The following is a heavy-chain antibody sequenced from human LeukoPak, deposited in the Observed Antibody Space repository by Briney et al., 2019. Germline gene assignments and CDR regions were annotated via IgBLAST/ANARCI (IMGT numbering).Heavy chain of an antibody. D-gene: IGHD3-3*01. J-gene: IGHJ5*02. V-gene: IGHV1-18*01. Sequence: ASVKVSCKASGYTFTSYAISWVRQAPGQGLEWMGWISAYNGNTNYAQNLQGRVTMTTDTSTRTAYMELRSLRSDDTAVCYCARGLEWLTRRHTWFDPWGHGTLVTVSS. CDR2: ISAYNGNT. CDR1: GYTFTSYA. CDR3: ARGLEWLTRRHTWFDP.